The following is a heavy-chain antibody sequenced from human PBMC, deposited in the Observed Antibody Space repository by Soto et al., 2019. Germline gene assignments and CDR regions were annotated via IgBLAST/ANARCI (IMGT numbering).Heavy chain of an antibody. V-gene: IGHV4-59*01. J-gene: IGHJ5*02. CDR1: GGSISSYY. CDR3: ARGLGYYYDLPS. CDR2: IYYSGST. D-gene: IGHD3-22*01. Sequence: QVQLQESGPGLVKPSETLSLTCTVSGGSISSYYWGWIRQPPGKGLEWIGYIYYSGSTNYNPSLKSRVTISVDTSKNQFSLKLSSVTAADTAVYYCARGLGYYYDLPSWGQGTLVTVSS.